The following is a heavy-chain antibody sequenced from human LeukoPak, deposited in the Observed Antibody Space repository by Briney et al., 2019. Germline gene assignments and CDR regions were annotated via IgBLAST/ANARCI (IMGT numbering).Heavy chain of an antibody. CDR2: IRSCGGSK. D-gene: IGHD2-2*01. J-gene: IGHJ4*02. Sequence: PGETLSLTCAVCGVPFSGYYLDWVRQAPGKGLEWVSAIRSCGGSKYYADSVKGRFTISRDNSKNTLYLQVNSLSAEDTAVSYGAKGGGFGRYCRRTSCLLDHWGQGTLLTVSS. CDR3: AKGGGFGRYCRRTSCLLDH. V-gene: IGHV3-23*01. CDR1: GVPFSGYY.